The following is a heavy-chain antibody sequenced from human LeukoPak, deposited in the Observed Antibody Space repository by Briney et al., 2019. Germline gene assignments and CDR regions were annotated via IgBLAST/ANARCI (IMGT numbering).Heavy chain of an antibody. D-gene: IGHD1-14*01. J-gene: IGHJ6*02. Sequence: GASVKVSCKASGYTFTTHYMHWVRQAPGQGLEWMGIINPNDCGTAYAQKFQGRVTMTRDTSTSTVYLELSSLRSEDTAVYYCAKAVSLLTYHALDVWGQGTTVTVSS. CDR2: INPNDCGT. CDR1: GYTFTTHY. V-gene: IGHV1-46*01. CDR3: AKAVSLLTYHALDV.